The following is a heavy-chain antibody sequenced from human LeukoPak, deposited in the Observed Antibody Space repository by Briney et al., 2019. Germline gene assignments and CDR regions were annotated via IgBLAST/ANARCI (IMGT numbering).Heavy chain of an antibody. V-gene: IGHV1-58*01. Sequence: GASVKVSCKASGFTFTSSAVQWVRQARGQRLEWIGWIVVGSGNTNYAQKFQERVTITRDMSTSTAYMELSSLRSEDTAVYYCAAHRFMPKWEPPQYYSDYWGQGTLVTVSS. CDR1: GFTFTSSA. CDR2: IVVGSGNT. D-gene: IGHD1-26*01. CDR3: AAHRFMPKWEPPQYYSDY. J-gene: IGHJ4*02.